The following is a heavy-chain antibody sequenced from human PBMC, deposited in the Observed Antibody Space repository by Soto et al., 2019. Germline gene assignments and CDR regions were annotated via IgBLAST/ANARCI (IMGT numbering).Heavy chain of an antibody. V-gene: IGHV3-30*03. CDR2: ISYEGSNN. J-gene: IGHJ4*02. CDR1: GFTFNSHG. Sequence: PGGSLRLSCGASGFTFNSHGMHWVRQAPGKGLEWVAVISYEGSNNFYAESVKGRFTISRDNSKNTLYLQMNSLRREDTAVYYCARGAEYQLLSRDYWGQGALVTV. CDR3: ARGAEYQLLSRDY. D-gene: IGHD2-2*01.